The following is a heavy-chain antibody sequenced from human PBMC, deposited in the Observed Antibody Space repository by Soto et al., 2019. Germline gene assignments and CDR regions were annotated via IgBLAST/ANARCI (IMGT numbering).Heavy chain of an antibody. CDR3: ARDLGLWFGELSYYFDY. D-gene: IGHD3-10*01. J-gene: IGHJ4*01. CDR2: ITRTSTYI. CDR1: GFSFSTYT. Sequence: EVQLVESGGGLVKPGGSLRLSCAASGFSFSTYTMNWVRQAPGRGLEWVSSITRTSTYIYYADSVKGRFTISRDNAKNALYLKMNGVSAEDTAVYYCARDLGLWFGELSYYFDYWGQGTLVSVPS. V-gene: IGHV3-21*01.